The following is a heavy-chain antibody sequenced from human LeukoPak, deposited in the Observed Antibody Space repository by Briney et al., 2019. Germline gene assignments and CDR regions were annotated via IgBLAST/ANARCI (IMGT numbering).Heavy chain of an antibody. Sequence: SQTLSLTCDISGDSVSSNSAVWNWMRQSPSRGLEWLGRTYYRSKWYNDYAVSVISRISINPDTSKNQFSLQLDSVTPEDTAVYYCARGGSYSFDYWGQGTLVTVSS. CDR3: ARGGSYSFDY. CDR2: TYYRSKWYN. D-gene: IGHD1-26*01. V-gene: IGHV6-1*01. CDR1: GDSVSSNSAV. J-gene: IGHJ4*02.